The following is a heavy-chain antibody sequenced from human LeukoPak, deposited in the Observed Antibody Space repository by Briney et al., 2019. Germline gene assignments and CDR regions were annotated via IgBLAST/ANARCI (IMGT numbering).Heavy chain of an antibody. Sequence: SQTLSLTCTVSGGSISSGGYYWSWIRQHPGKGLEWIGYIYYSGSTYYNPPLKRRVIISVDTSNNQFSLKLRSVTAADTAVYYCASSSLGRYDYWGQGTLVTVSS. J-gene: IGHJ4*02. CDR2: IYYSGST. V-gene: IGHV4-31*03. CDR3: ASSSLGRYDY. CDR1: GGSISSGGYY. D-gene: IGHD1-26*01.